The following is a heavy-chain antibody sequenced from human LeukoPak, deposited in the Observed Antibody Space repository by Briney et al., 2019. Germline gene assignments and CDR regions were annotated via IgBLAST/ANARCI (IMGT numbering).Heavy chain of an antibody. D-gene: IGHD5-24*01. J-gene: IGHJ4*02. Sequence: SETLSLTCAVSGGSISSSNWWSWVRQPPGKGLEWIGEIYHSGSTNYNPSLKSRVTISVDTSKNQFSLKLSSVTAADTAVYYCARSRDDYIGGCVDWGQGTLVTVSS. CDR2: IYHSGST. CDR1: GGSISSSNW. CDR3: ARSRDDYIGGCVD. V-gene: IGHV4-4*02.